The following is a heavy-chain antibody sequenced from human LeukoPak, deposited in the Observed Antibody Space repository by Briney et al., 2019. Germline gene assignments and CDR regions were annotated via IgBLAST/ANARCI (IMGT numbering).Heavy chain of an antibody. CDR2: IYSGGSGVTT. CDR1: GVTVNSNY. V-gene: IGHV3-53*01. Sequence: PGGSLRLSCEASGVTVNSNYMNWVRQAPGQGLEWVSVIYSGGSGVTTYYADSVKGRFAISRDSSKNTLYLQMNSVRAEDTAVYYCARESPDRPGFDYWGQGTLVTVSS. D-gene: IGHD6-6*01. J-gene: IGHJ4*02. CDR3: ARESPDRPGFDY.